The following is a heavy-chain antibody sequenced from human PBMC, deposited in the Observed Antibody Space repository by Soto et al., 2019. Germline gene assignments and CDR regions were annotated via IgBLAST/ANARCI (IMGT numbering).Heavy chain of an antibody. CDR2: IIPIFGTA. D-gene: IGHD2-2*01. V-gene: IGHV1-69*13. J-gene: IGHJ6*02. CDR3: ARSGIGYCSSTSCSKNHYYYGMDV. Sequence: ASVKVSCKASGGTFSSYAISWVRQAPGQGLEWMGGIIPIFGTANYAQKFQGRVTITADESTSTAYMELGRLRSDDTAVYYCARSGIGYCSSTSCSKNHYYYGMDVWGQGTTVTVSS. CDR1: GGTFSSYA.